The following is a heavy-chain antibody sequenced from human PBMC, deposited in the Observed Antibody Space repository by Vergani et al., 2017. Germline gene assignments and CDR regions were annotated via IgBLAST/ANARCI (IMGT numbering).Heavy chain of an antibody. J-gene: IGHJ3*02. CDR1: GFTFSSYG. V-gene: IGHV3-30*02. D-gene: IGHD5-24*01. CDR2: IRYDGSNK. CDR3: AKDKDRWQQLEFAFDI. Sequence: QVQLVESGGGVVQPGGSLRLSCAASGFTFSSYGMHWVRQAPGKGLEWVAFIRYDGSNKYYADSVKGRFTISRDNSKNTLYLQMNSRRAEDTAVYYCAKDKDRWQQLEFAFDIWGQGTMVTVSS.